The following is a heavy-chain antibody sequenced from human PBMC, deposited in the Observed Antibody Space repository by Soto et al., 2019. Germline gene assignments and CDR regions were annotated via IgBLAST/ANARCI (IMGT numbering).Heavy chain of an antibody. V-gene: IGHV5-10-1*01. CDR3: ARHATPYKSNWLPNFDF. J-gene: IGHJ4*02. CDR1: GYIFTSYW. CDR2: IDPSDTHT. D-gene: IGHD3-9*01. Sequence: GESLKISCKGSGYIFTSYWISWVRQMPGKGLEWMGRIDPSDTHTNYSPSFQGHVTISTDNSISTAYLQWSSLKASDTAMYYCARHATPYKSNWLPNFDFWGQGALVTVSS.